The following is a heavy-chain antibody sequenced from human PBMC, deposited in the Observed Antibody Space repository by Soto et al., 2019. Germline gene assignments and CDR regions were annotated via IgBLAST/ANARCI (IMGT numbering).Heavy chain of an antibody. CDR3: SRSLDS. J-gene: IGHJ4*02. CDR1: GFTFSSFW. V-gene: IGHV3-7*01. CDR2: INPDGSEK. Sequence: SLRLSCAASGFTFSSFWMDWVRQAPGKGLEWVANINPDGSEKQYVDSVKGRFTISRDNAKNSLYLQMSSVTAEDSALYYCSRSLDSWGQGTRVTVSS.